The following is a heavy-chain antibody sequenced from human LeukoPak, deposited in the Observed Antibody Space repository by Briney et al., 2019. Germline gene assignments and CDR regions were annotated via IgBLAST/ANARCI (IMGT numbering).Heavy chain of an antibody. V-gene: IGHV3-30*18. D-gene: IGHD6-6*01. CDR2: ISDDGGNK. CDR3: AKDSSSSNYYYGMDA. J-gene: IGHJ6*02. CDR1: GFTFSTYD. Sequence: GRSLRLSCAASGFTFSTYDMHWVRQAPGKGLEWVAVISDDGGNKNYADSVKGRVTISRDNSKNTLFLQMNSLRPEDTAVYYCAKDSSSSNYYYGMDAWGQGTTVTVSS.